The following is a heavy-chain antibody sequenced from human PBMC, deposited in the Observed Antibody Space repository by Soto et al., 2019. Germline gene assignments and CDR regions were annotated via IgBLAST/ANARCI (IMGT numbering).Heavy chain of an antibody. CDR3: ARDPDQSGYRGYDRAYY. J-gene: IGHJ4*02. CDR2: IIPILGTA. D-gene: IGHD5-12*01. CDR1: GGTFSSYA. Sequence: QVQLVQSGAEVKNPGSSVKVSCKASGGTFSSYAISWVLQAPGQGLEWMGGIIPILGTANYAQKFQGRVTITADESTSTAYMELSSLRSEDTAVYYCARDPDQSGYRGYDRAYYWGQGTLVTVSS. V-gene: IGHV1-69*12.